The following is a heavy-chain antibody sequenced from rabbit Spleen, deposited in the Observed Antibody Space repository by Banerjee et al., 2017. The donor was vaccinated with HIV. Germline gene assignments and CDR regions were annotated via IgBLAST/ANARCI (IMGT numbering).Heavy chain of an antibody. CDR3: VRNSGWGVSYFTL. D-gene: IGHD4-1*01. Sequence: QEQLKESGGGLVQPGGSLKLSCKASGFDFSNYGVSWVRQAPGKGLEWIGYIDPIFGGTYYASWVNGRFSISRENTQNTVSLQLNSLTVADTATYFCVRNSGWGVSYFTLWGPGTLVTVS. CDR2: IDPIFGGT. V-gene: IGHV1S47*01. J-gene: IGHJ4*01. CDR1: GFDFSNYG.